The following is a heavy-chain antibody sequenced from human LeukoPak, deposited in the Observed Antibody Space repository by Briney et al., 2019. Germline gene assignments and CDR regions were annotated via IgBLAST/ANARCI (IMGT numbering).Heavy chain of an antibody. CDR1: GFSISDHY. CDR2: VRNKPNGYTT. Sequence: GGSLRLSCAASGFSISDHYMDWVRQAPGKGLEWVGRVRNKPNGYTTDYGTSVKGRFTITRDDSKNSLYLQMNSLTSEDTAVYYCTRVRHGDYFDYWGQGTLVSVSS. J-gene: IGHJ4*02. D-gene: IGHD4-17*01. CDR3: TRVRHGDYFDY. V-gene: IGHV3-72*01.